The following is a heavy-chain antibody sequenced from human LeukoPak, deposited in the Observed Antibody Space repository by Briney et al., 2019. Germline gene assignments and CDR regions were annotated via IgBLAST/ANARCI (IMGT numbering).Heavy chain of an antibody. CDR1: GFTFSSYW. D-gene: IGHD3-10*01. Sequence: PGGSLRLSCAASGFTFSSYWMLWVRHAPGKGLVWVSRINSDGSSTSYADSVKGRFTISRDNAKNTLYLQMNSLRAEDTAVYYCARDYYGSGSYPLFDYWGQGTLVTVSS. J-gene: IGHJ4*02. V-gene: IGHV3-74*01. CDR3: ARDYYGSGSYPLFDY. CDR2: INSDGSST.